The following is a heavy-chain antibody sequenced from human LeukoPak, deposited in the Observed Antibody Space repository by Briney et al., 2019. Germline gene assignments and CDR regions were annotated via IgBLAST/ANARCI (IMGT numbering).Heavy chain of an antibody. V-gene: IGHV4-39*01. CDR3: AKRGTGDGYYFDY. Sequence: SETLSLTCTVSGGSISSSSYYWGWIRQPPGKGLEWIGSMYYSGSTYYNPSLKSRVTVSIDTSKNQFSLKLSSVTAADTAVYYCAKRGTGDGYYFDYWGQGTLVTVSS. CDR1: GGSISSSSYY. J-gene: IGHJ4*02. D-gene: IGHD7-27*01. CDR2: MYYSGST.